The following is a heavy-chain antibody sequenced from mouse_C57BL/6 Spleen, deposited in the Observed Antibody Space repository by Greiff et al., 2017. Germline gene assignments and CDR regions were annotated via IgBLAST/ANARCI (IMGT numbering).Heavy chain of an antibody. CDR3: ALSSGYGDYAMDY. CDR2: IWSGGST. J-gene: IGHJ4*01. V-gene: IGHV2-4*01. Sequence: QVHVKQSGPGLVQPSQSLSITCTVSGFSLTSYGVHWVRQPPGKGLEWLGVIWSGGSTDYNAAFISRLSISKDNSKSQVFFKMNSLQADDTAIYYCALSSGYGDYAMDYWGQGTSVTVSS. D-gene: IGHD3-2*02. CDR1: GFSLTSYG.